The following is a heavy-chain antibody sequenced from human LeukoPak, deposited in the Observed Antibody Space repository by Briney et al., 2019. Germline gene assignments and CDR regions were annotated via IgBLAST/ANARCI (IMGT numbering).Heavy chain of an antibody. D-gene: IGHD4-11*01. J-gene: IGHJ6*02. CDR3: VRFHDYSNYGRYYYYGMDV. CDR1: GFTFGSYE. CDR2: ISSSGSTI. Sequence: PGGSLRLSCAASGFTFGSYEMNWVRQAPGKGLEWVSYISSSGSTIYYADSVKGRFTISRDNAKNSLYLQMNSLRAEDTAVYYCVRFHDYSNYGRYYYYGMDVWGQGTTVTASS. V-gene: IGHV3-48*03.